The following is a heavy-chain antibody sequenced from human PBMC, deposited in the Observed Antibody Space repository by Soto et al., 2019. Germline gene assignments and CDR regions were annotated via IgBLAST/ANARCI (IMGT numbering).Heavy chain of an antibody. CDR2: ISYDVSNK. D-gene: IGHD3-22*01. CDR3: ARTNYFDSSGHDALDF. J-gene: IGHJ3*01. V-gene: IGHV3-30-3*01. CDR1: GFTFNNYA. Sequence: PGGSLRLSWAASGFTFNNYAMRWVRQAPDKGLEWVAVISYDVSNKYYADSVKGRFPISRDTSKNTLYLQMNSLRAADTAVYYCARTNYFDSSGHDALDFWGQGTMVTVSS.